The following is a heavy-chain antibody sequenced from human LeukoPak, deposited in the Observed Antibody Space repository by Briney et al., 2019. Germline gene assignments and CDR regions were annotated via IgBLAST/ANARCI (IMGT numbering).Heavy chain of an antibody. J-gene: IGHJ4*02. CDR2: ISSSSSTI. V-gene: IGHV3-48*04. D-gene: IGHD6-19*01. Sequence: PGGSLRLSCAASGFTFSSYSMNWVRQAPGKGLEWVSYISSSSSTIYYADSVKGRFTISRDNAKNSLYLQMNSLRAEDTAVYYCARDRPSWYSSGWYPNFDYWGQGTLVTVSS. CDR3: ARDRPSWYSSGWYPNFDY. CDR1: GFTFSSYS.